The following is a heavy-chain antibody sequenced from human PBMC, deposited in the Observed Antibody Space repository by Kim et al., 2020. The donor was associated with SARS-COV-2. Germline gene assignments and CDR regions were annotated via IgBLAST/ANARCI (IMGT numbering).Heavy chain of an antibody. D-gene: IGHD6-13*01. CDR2: IYYSGST. CDR3: AREQQPGSWFDP. J-gene: IGHJ5*02. V-gene: IGHV4-31*03. Sequence: SETLSLTCTVSGGSISSSGYYWSWIRQHPGKGLEWIGYIYYSGSTYYNPSLKSRVTISVDTSKNQFSLKLSSVTAADTAVYYCAREQQPGSWFDPWGQGTLVTVSS. CDR1: GGSISSSGYY.